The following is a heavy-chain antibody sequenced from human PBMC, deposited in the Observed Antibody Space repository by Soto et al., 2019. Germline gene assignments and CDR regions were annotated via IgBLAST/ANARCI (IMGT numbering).Heavy chain of an antibody. V-gene: IGHV1-18*01. CDR2: ISGYNDNT. D-gene: IGHD3-22*01. CDR1: GYIFTNFG. Sequence: GASVKVSCKASGYIFTNFGISWVRQAPGQGLEWMGWISGYNDNTHYAQKLQGRVSMTTDASTGTAYMELSSLRSEDTAVYYCARSPQALLNYYDSSGYYLGYWGQGTLVTVSS. J-gene: IGHJ4*02. CDR3: ARSPQALLNYYDSSGYYLGY.